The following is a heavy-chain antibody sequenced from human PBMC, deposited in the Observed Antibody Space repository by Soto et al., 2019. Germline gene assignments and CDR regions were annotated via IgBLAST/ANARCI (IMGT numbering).Heavy chain of an antibody. CDR3: ARGHHYYGSGSYYTVAASDAFDI. Sequence: GGSLRLSCADSEFTLSSYDMHWVRQATGKGLEWVSAIDTAGDPYYPGSVKGRFTISRENAKNSLYLQMNSLGAGDTAVYYCARGHHYYGSGSYYTVAASDAFDIWGQGTMVTVSS. CDR2: IDTAGDP. V-gene: IGHV3-13*05. CDR1: EFTLSSYD. D-gene: IGHD3-10*01. J-gene: IGHJ3*02.